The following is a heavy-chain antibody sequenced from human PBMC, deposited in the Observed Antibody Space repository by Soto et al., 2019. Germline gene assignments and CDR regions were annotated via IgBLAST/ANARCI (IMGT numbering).Heavy chain of an antibody. CDR1: GYDLNIFV. V-gene: IGHV1-18*01. CDR3: ASDESGAYNWNMYGRGRDYYFYYGMDV. D-gene: IGHD1-20*01. J-gene: IGHJ6*02. Sequence: ASVKVSCKASGYDLNIFVITWVREAPGQGFEWMGWIRTNNGNTHFADKFRGRATMTADASTSTAYMELSSLRSEDTAVYYCASDESGAYNWNMYGRGRDYYFYYGMDVWGQGTTVTVSS. CDR2: IRTNNGNT.